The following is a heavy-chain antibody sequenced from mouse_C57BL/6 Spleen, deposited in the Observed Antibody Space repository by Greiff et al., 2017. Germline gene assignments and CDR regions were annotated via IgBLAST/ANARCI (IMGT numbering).Heavy chain of an antibody. V-gene: IGHV1-26*01. CDR1: GYTFTDYY. CDR3: ARLKDYYGSFDY. Sequence: EVQLQQSGPELVKPGASVKISCKASGYTFTDYYMNWVKQSHGKSLEWIGDINPNNGGTSYNQKFKGKATLTVDKSSSTAYMELRSLTSEDSAVYYCARLKDYYGSFDYWGQGTTLTVSS. D-gene: IGHD1-1*01. CDR2: INPNNGGT. J-gene: IGHJ2*01.